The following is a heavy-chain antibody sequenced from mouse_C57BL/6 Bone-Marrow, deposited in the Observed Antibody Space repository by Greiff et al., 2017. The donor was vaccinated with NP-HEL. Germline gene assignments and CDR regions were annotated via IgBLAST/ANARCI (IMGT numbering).Heavy chain of an antibody. CDR2: ISDGGSYT. J-gene: IGHJ3*01. CDR3: ARKNYYGSSLLAY. Sequence: EVQVVESGGGLVKPGGSLKLSCAASGFTFSSYAMSWVRQTPEKRLEWVATISDGGSYTYYPDNVKGRFTISRDNAKNNLYLQMSHLKSEDTAMYYCARKNYYGSSLLAYWGQGTLVTVSA. D-gene: IGHD1-1*01. CDR1: GFTFSSYA. V-gene: IGHV5-4*01.